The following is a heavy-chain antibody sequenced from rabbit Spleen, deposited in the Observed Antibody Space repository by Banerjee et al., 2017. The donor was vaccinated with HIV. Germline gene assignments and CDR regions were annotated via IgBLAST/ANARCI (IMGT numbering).Heavy chain of an antibody. CDR3: ARETSSGWGVVSYYFNL. CDR1: GFSFSNKAV. CDR2: INAITGKA. V-gene: IGHV1S45*01. J-gene: IGHJ4*01. Sequence: QEQLEESGGGLVKPEGSLKLSCTASGFSFSNKAVMCWVRQAPGKGLEWIACINAITGKAVYANWAKGRSTFSKSSSTTVTLQMTSLTAADTATYFCARETSSGWGVVSYYFNLWGQGTLVTVS. D-gene: IGHD4-1*01.